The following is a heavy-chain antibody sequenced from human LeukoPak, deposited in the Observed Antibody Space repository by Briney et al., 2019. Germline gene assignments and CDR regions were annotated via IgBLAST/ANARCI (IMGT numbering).Heavy chain of an antibody. CDR1: DGSFSGYY. CDR2: INHSGST. D-gene: IGHD3-10*01. J-gene: IGHJ4*02. Sequence: PSETLSLTCTVYDGSFSGYYWSWIRQPPGKGLERIGEINHSGSTNYNPSLKSRVTISVDTSKNQFSLKLSSVTAADTAVYYCARGLTPRINMVRGVRPPFRGVFDYWGQGTLVTVSS. CDR3: ARGLTPRINMVRGVRPPFRGVFDY. V-gene: IGHV4-34*01.